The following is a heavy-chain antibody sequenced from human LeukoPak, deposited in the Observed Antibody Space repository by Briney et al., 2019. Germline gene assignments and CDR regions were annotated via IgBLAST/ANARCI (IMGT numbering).Heavy chain of an antibody. Sequence: ASVMISCKASGYTFTGYYMHWVRQAPGQGLEWMGWINPNSGGTNYAQKFQGRVTMTRDTSISTAYMELSRLRSDDTAVYYCARVEGGSSLYGMDVWGQGTTVTVSS. J-gene: IGHJ6*02. D-gene: IGHD1-26*01. CDR1: GYTFTGYY. CDR3: ARVEGGSSLYGMDV. CDR2: INPNSGGT. V-gene: IGHV1-2*02.